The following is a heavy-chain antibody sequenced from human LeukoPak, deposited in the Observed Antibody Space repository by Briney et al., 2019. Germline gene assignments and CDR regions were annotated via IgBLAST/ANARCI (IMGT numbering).Heavy chain of an antibody. Sequence: SETLSLTCAVSGGSISSGGSSWSWIRQPPGKGLEWIGYTYHSGSTYYNPSLKSRVTISVDRSKNQFSLKLSSVTAADTAVYYCARAPTYYYYGMDLWGQGTTVTVSS. J-gene: IGHJ6*02. CDR3: ARAPTYYYYGMDL. CDR1: GGSISSGGSS. CDR2: TYHSGST. V-gene: IGHV4-30-2*01.